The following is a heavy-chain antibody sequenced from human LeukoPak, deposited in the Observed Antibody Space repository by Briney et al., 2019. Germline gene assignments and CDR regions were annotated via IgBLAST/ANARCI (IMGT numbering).Heavy chain of an antibody. V-gene: IGHV3-21*01. CDR1: GFTFSTYS. J-gene: IGHJ6*02. CDR3: ARESWIVGATTGYYYGMDV. Sequence: PGGSLRLSCAASGFTFSTYSMNWVRQAPGKGLEWFSSISSSSSYIYYADSVKGRFTISRDNSKNTLYLQMNSLRAEDTAVYYCARESWIVGATTGYYYGMDVWGQGTTVTVSS. CDR2: ISSSSSYI. D-gene: IGHD1-26*01.